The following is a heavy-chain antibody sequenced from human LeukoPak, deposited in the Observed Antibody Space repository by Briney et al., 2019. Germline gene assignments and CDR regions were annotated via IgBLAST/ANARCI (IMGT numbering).Heavy chain of an antibody. D-gene: IGHD3-22*01. J-gene: IGHJ3*02. CDR1: GFTFSSYW. CDR2: IKQDGSEK. V-gene: IGHV3-7*02. CDR3: ARVGYYDSSGYSDAFDI. Sequence: GGSLRLSCAASGFTFSSYWMTWVRQAPGKGLEWVANIKQDGSEKYYVDSVKGRFTISRDNAKSSLFLQIISLRAEDTAVYYCARVGYYDSSGYSDAFDIWGQGTMVTVSS.